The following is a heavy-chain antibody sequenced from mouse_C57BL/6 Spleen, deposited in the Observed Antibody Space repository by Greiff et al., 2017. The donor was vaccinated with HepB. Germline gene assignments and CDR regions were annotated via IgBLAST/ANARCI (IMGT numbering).Heavy chain of an antibody. V-gene: IGHV3-6*01. CDR2: ISYDGSN. CDR1: GYSITSGYY. D-gene: IGHD2-3*01. J-gene: IGHJ2*01. CDR3: ARERGYYSFDY. Sequence: VQLKESGPGLVKPSQSLSLTCSVTGYSITSGYYWNWIRQFPGNKLEWMGYISYDGSNNYNPSLKNRISITRDTSKNQFFLKLNSVTTEDTATYYCARERGYYSFDYWGQGTTLTVSS.